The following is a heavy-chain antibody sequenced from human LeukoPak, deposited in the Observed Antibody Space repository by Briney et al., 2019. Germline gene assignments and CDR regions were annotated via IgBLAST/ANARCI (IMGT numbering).Heavy chain of an antibody. J-gene: IGHJ5*02. CDR1: GGFITSYY. Sequence: PSETLSLTCTVSGGFITSYYWSWIRQPPGKGLEWMGYIYYSGTTNYNPSLKSRVTISVDTSKNQFSLKLSSVTAADTAVYYCAVGGGDIAVPGTGGWFDPWGQGVLVTVSS. CDR3: AVGGGDIAVPGTGGWFDP. CDR2: IYYSGTT. V-gene: IGHV4-59*01. D-gene: IGHD6-19*01.